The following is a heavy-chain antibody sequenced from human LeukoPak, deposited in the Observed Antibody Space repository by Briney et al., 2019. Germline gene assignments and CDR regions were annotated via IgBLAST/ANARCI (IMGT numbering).Heavy chain of an antibody. J-gene: IGHJ5*02. Sequence: SETLSLTCTVSGGSISSSSYYWGWIRQPPGKGLEWIGSIYYSGSTYYNPSLKSRFTISVDTSKNQFSLKLSSVTAADTAVYYCASEPGYSSGWYLWGQGTLVTVSS. CDR1: GGSISSSSYY. CDR2: IYYSGST. D-gene: IGHD6-19*01. CDR3: ASEPGYSSGWYL. V-gene: IGHV4-39*01.